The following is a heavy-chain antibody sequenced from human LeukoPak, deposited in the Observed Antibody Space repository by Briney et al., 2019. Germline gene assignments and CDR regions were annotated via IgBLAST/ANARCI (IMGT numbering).Heavy chain of an antibody. Sequence: RASETLSLTCTVSGGSISSSSYYWGWNRQPPGKGLEWIGSIYYSGSTYYNPSLKSRVTISVDTSKNQFSLKLSSVTAADTAVYYCASRPSFYYYGSGRHFDYWGQGTLVTVSS. CDR1: GGSISSSSYY. D-gene: IGHD3-10*01. CDR2: IYYSGST. V-gene: IGHV4-39*01. J-gene: IGHJ4*02. CDR3: ASRPSFYYYGSGRHFDY.